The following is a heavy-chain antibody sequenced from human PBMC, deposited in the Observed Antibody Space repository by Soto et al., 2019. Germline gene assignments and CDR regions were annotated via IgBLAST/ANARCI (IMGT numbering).Heavy chain of an antibody. CDR1: GFTFSNYA. V-gene: IGHV3-23*01. CDR2: ISDGGAYT. CDR3: AKHERYYFDY. Sequence: GGSLRLSCAASGFTFSNYAMSWVRQAPGKGLEWVLTISDGGAYTYFADSVEGRFTVSRDNSKNTLYLHLNSLRAEGTALYYCAKHERYYFDYWGQGTLVTVSS. J-gene: IGHJ4*02.